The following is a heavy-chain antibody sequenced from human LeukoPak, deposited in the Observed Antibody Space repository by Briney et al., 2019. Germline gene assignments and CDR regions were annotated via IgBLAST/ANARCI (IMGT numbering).Heavy chain of an antibody. CDR2: IHPSGST. Sequence: SETLSLTCTVSGGSISSYYWSWIRQPAGKGLEWIGRIHPSGSTNYNPSLKSRVTLSVDTSKNEFSLKLSSVTAADTAVYYCARGPPPDLDYWGRGTLVTVSS. CDR3: ARGPPPDLDY. CDR1: GGSISSYY. V-gene: IGHV4-4*07. J-gene: IGHJ4*02.